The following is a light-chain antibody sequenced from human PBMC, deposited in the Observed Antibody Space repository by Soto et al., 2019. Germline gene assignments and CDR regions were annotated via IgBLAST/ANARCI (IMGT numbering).Light chain of an antibody. CDR3: SSYAGSHKGVV. J-gene: IGLJ2*01. CDR2: EVS. CDR1: SSDVGGYNY. V-gene: IGLV2-8*01. Sequence: QSVLTQPPSASGSPGQSVTISCTGTSSDVGGYNYVSWYQQHPGKAPKLMIYEVSKRPSGVPDRFSGSKSGNTASLTVSGLQAEDEADYYCSSYAGSHKGVVFGGGTKLTVL.